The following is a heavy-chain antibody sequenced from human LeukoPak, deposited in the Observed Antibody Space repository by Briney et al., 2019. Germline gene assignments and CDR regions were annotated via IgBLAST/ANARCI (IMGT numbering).Heavy chain of an antibody. D-gene: IGHD2-15*01. CDR1: GFTFSDSA. J-gene: IGHJ6*02. CDR2: ISFSGDSI. CDR3: ANYIQRPPGMDV. V-gene: IGHV3-23*01. Sequence: GGSLRLSCAASGFTFSDSAMTWVRQAPGKGLEWVSLISFSGDSIYYADSVRGRFTISRDNSKDTVYLQMNSLRAEDTALYFCANYIQRPPGMDVWGQGTMVTVSS.